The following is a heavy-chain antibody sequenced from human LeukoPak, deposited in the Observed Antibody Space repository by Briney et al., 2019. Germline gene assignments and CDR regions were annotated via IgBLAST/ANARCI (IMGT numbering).Heavy chain of an antibody. CDR3: AKDPGKIGGNRKGWFDT. V-gene: IGHV3-30*02. CDR2: IQYDGSNK. D-gene: IGHD4-23*01. CDR1: GFIFNNYG. Sequence: PGGSLRLSCAASGFIFNNYGIHWVRQAPGKGLEWVAFIQYDGSNKYYVDSVKGRFTISRDNSKNTLDLQMNSLRDEDTAVYYCAKDPGKIGGNRKGWFDTCGQGTQVTVSS. J-gene: IGHJ5*02.